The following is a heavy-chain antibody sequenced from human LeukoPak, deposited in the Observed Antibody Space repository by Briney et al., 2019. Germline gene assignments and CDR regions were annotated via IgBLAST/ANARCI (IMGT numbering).Heavy chain of an antibody. CDR1: GGSISSSSSY. V-gene: IGHV4-39*01. CDR3: ARRVETAYFDY. J-gene: IGHJ4*02. D-gene: IGHD1-1*01. CDR2: IYYSGGT. Sequence: SETLSLTCTVSGGSISSSSSYWGWIRQPPGKGLEWIGSIYYSGGTYYNPSLKSRVNISIDTSKNQFSLKLSSVTAADTAVYYCARRVETAYFDYWGQGTLVTVSS.